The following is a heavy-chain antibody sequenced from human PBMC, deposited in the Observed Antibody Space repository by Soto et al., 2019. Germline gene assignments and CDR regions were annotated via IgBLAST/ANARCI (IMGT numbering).Heavy chain of an antibody. CDR2: ISGSGGST. J-gene: IGHJ4*02. D-gene: IGHD2-15*01. CDR3: AKDRGVVVVAATLTPFDY. V-gene: IGHV3-23*01. Sequence: EVQLLESGGGLVQPGGSLRLSCAASGFTFSSYAMSWVRQAPGKGLEWVSAISGSGGSTYYADSVKGRFTISRDNSKNTLYLQMNSLRAEDTAVYYCAKDRGVVVVAATLTPFDYWGQGTLVTVSS. CDR1: GFTFSSYA.